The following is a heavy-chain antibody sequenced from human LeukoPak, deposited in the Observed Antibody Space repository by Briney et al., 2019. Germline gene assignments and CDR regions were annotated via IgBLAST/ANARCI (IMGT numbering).Heavy chain of an antibody. J-gene: IGHJ5*02. CDR3: ATSSGGLDWFDP. CDR1: GGSISSSSYY. D-gene: IGHD2-15*01. V-gene: IGHV4-39*07. Sequence: SETLSLTCTVSGGSISSSSYYWGWIRQPPGKGLEWIGSIYYSGSTYYNPSLKSRVTISVDTSKNQFSLKLSSVTAADTAVYYCATSSGGLDWFDPWGQGTLVTVYS. CDR2: IYYSGST.